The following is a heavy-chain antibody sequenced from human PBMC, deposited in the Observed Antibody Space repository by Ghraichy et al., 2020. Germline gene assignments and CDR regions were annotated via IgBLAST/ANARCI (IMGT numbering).Heavy chain of an antibody. D-gene: IGHD2-15*01. J-gene: IGHJ4*02. V-gene: IGHV1-2*06. CDR1: GYTFTGYY. CDR3: ARGVCGGSCYNSAGDY. Sequence: ASVKVSCKASGYTFTGYYMHWVRQAPGQGLEWMGRINPNSGGTNYAQKFQGRVTMTRDTSISTAYMELSRLRSDDTAVYYCARGVCGGSCYNSAGDYWGQGTLVTVSS. CDR2: INPNSGGT.